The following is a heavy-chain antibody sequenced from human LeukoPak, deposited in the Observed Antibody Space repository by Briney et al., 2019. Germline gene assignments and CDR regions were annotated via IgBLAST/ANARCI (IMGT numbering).Heavy chain of an antibody. J-gene: IGHJ4*02. D-gene: IGHD6-6*01. CDR3: ARTARSIAARLYYFDY. Sequence: ASVKVSCKASGYTFTNYDINWVRQATGQGLEWMGWMNPNSGNTGYAQKFQGRVTITRNTSISTAYMELSSLRSEDTAVYYCARTARSIAARLYYFDYWGQGTLVTVSS. CDR2: MNPNSGNT. V-gene: IGHV1-8*01. CDR1: GYTFTNYD.